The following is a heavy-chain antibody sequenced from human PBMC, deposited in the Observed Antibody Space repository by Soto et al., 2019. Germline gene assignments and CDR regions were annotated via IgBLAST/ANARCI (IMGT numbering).Heavy chain of an antibody. CDR2: IYYSGST. CDR3: ARRPSDFWSGDYYYGMDV. V-gene: IGHV4-30-4*01. D-gene: IGHD3-3*01. Sequence: SETLSLTCTVSGGSISSGDYYWSWIRQPPGTGLEWIGYIYYSGSTYYNPSLKSRVTISVDTSKNQFSLKLSSVTAADTAVYYCARRPSDFWSGDYYYGMDVWGQGTTVTVS. J-gene: IGHJ6*02. CDR1: GGSISSGDYY.